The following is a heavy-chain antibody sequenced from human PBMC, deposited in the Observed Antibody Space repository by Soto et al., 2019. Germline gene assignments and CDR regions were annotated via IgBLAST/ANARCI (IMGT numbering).Heavy chain of an antibody. J-gene: IGHJ4*02. CDR3: AKLVIGYCSGNTCDDS. V-gene: IGHV3-30*18. D-gene: IGHD2-15*01. Sequence: VQLLESGGGLIQPGGSLRLSCAASGFTFSYGIHWLRQAPGKGLEGVAYISYDSSNNFYGDSVKGRCTISRDNSKNTQILQRHSLRAEDTAVYYCAKLVIGYCSGNTCDDSWGRGTLVAVSS. CDR1: GFTFSYG. CDR2: ISYDSSNN.